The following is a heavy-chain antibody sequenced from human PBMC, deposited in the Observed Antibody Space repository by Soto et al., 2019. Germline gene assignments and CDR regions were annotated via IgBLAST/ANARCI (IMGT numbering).Heavy chain of an antibody. CDR3: ARDLSSVVAA. CDR1: GGTFSSYA. CDR2: IIPIFGTA. J-gene: IGHJ4*02. V-gene: IGHV1-69*13. D-gene: IGHD2-15*01. Sequence: EASVKVSCKASGGTFSSYAISWVRQAPGQGLEWMGGIIPIFGTANYAQKFQGRVTITADESTSTAYMELSSLRSEDTAVYYCARDLSSVVAAWGQGTLVTVSS.